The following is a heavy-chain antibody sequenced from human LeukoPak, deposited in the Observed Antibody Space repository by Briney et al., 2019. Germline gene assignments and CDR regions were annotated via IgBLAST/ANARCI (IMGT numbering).Heavy chain of an antibody. V-gene: IGHV3-30*19. J-gene: IGHJ4*02. Sequence: GGSLRLSCAASGFTFNSYAMHWVRQAPGKGLEWVAVISYDGSNKYYADSVKGRFTISRDNSKNTLYLQMNSLRAEDTAVYYCARDFYYDSSGYSVDYWGQGTLVTVSS. CDR2: ISYDGSNK. CDR1: GFTFNSYA. D-gene: IGHD3-22*01. CDR3: ARDFYYDSSGYSVDY.